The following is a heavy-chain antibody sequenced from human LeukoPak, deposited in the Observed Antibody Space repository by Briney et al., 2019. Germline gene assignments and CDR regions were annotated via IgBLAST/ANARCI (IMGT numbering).Heavy chain of an antibody. D-gene: IGHD3-10*01. J-gene: IGHJ4*02. V-gene: IGHV3-23*01. CDR1: GFTFSSYA. Sequence: GGSLRLSCAASGFTFSSYAMSWVRQAPGEGLEWVSAISGSGGSTYYADSVRGRFTISRDNSKNTLYLQMNSLRAGDTAVYYCAKVGPLWFGIYDYWGQGTLVTVSS. CDR2: ISGSGGST. CDR3: AKVGPLWFGIYDY.